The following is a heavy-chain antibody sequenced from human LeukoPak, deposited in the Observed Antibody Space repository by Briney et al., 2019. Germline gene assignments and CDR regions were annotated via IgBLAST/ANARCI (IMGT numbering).Heavy chain of an antibody. V-gene: IGHV4-34*01. J-gene: IGHJ6*03. CDR1: GGSFSGYY. D-gene: IGHD3-9*01. Sequence: NPPETLSLTCAVYGGSFSGYYWSWIRQPPGRGLEWIGEINHSGSTNYNPSLKSRVTISVDTSKNQFSLKLSSVTAADTAVYYCARVLGHYDILTGYPSGYYYYMDVWGKGTTVTVSS. CDR3: ARVLGHYDILTGYPSGYYYYMDV. CDR2: INHSGST.